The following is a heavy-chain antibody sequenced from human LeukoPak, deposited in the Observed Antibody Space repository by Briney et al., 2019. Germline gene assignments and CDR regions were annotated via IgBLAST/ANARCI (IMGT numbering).Heavy chain of an antibody. CDR1: GGSISSYY. J-gene: IGHJ6*02. CDR2: IYTSGST. D-gene: IGHD1-7*01. CDR3: ARAGDWNYSPHYYYYGMDV. Sequence: PSETLSLTCTVSGGSISSYYWSWIRQPAGKGLEWIGRIYTSGSTNYNPSLKSRVTMSVDTSKNKFSLKLSSVTAADTAVYYCARAGDWNYSPHYYYYGMDVWGQGTTVTVSS. V-gene: IGHV4-4*07.